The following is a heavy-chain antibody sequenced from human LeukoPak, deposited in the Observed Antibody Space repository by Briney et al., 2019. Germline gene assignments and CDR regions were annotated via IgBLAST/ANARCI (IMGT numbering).Heavy chain of an antibody. CDR1: GGSISSYY. CDR2: IYTSGST. J-gene: IGHJ4*02. CDR3: ASGQFGEFSPDY. Sequence: SETLSLTCTVSGGSISSYYWSWIRQPAGKGLEWIGRIYTSGSTNYNPSLKSRVAMSVDTSKNQFSLKLSSVTAADTAVYYCASGQFGEFSPDYWGQGTLVTVSS. D-gene: IGHD3-10*01. V-gene: IGHV4-4*07.